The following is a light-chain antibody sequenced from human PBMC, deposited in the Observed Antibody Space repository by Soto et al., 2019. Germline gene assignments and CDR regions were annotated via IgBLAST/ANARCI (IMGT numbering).Light chain of an antibody. CDR3: QQYGSSPLT. Sequence: EIVFTQSPGTLSLSPGERATLSCRASQSVSSSYLAWYQQKPGQAPRLLIYGASSRATGIPDRFSGSGSGTDFTLTISRLEPEDFAVYYCQQYGSSPLTFGGGT. CDR2: GAS. V-gene: IGKV3-20*01. J-gene: IGKJ4*01. CDR1: QSVSSSY.